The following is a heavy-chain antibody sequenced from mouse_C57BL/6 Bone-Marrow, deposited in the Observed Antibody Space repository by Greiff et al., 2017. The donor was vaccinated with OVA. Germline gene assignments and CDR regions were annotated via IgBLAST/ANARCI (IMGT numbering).Heavy chain of an antibody. J-gene: IGHJ3*01. Sequence: VKLVESGAELVKPGASVKLSCKASGYTFTEYTIHWVKQRSGQGLEWIGWFYPGSGSIKYNEKFKDKATLTADKSSSTVYMELSSLTSEDSAVYFCARHEGYSFAFAYWGQGTLVTVSA. CDR3: ARHEGYSFAFAY. D-gene: IGHD3-1*01. CDR1: GYTFTEYT. V-gene: IGHV1-62-2*01. CDR2: FYPGSGSI.